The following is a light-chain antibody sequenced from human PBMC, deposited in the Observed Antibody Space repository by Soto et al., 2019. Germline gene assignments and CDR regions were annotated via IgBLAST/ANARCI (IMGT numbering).Light chain of an antibody. Sequence: QLVLTQPPSVSGAPGQRVTISCTGSSSNIGTGFGVHWYQQIPGTAPKLLIYGTTNRPSGVPDRFSGSKSGTSASLAITGLQAEDEADYYCQSYDSGLSAVVFGGGTQLTVL. CDR1: SSNIGTGFG. CDR3: QSYDSGLSAVV. J-gene: IGLJ2*01. CDR2: GTT. V-gene: IGLV1-40*01.